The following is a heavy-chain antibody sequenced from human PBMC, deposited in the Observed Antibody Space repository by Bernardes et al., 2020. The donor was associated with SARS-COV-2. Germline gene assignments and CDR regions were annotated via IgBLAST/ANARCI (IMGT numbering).Heavy chain of an antibody. Sequence: GSLRLSCAASGFTFSSYAMHWVRQAPGKGLEWVAVISYDGSNKYYADSVKGRFTISRDNSKNTLYLQMNSLRAEDTAVYYCARGLRGGLYYMDVWGKGTTVTISS. V-gene: IGHV3-30*04. CDR3: ARGLRGGLYYMDV. D-gene: IGHD3-10*01. J-gene: IGHJ6*03. CDR1: GFTFSSYA. CDR2: ISYDGSNK.